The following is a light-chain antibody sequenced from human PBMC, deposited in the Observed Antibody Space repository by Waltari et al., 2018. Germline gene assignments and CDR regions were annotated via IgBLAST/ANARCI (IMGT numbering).Light chain of an antibody. J-gene: IGLJ2*01. CDR3: CSYAGSYTFEV. Sequence: HSALTQPRHVSGSPGQSVTIPCTETSGEFGGYNYVPWYQPHPGKAPKLMIYDVSKRPSGVPDRFSGSKSGNTASLTISGLQAEDEADYYCCSYAGSYTFEVFGGGTKLTVL. CDR2: DVS. V-gene: IGLV2-11*01. CDR1: SGEFGGYNY.